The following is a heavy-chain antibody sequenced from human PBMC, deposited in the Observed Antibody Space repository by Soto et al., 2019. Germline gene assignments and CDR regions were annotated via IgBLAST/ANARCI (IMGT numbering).Heavy chain of an antibody. V-gene: IGHV3-33*01. CDR3: ARDRRRYDFWSGYLEHNYYYYGRDG. Sequence: GGSLRLSCAASGFTFSSYGMHWVRQAPGKGPEWVAVIWYDGSNKYYADSVKGRFTISRDNSKNTLYLQMNSLRAEDTAVYYCARDRRRYDFWSGYLEHNYYYYGRDGWGQGTTVTVAS. CDR2: IWYDGSNK. J-gene: IGHJ6*02. CDR1: GFTFSSYG. D-gene: IGHD3-3*01.